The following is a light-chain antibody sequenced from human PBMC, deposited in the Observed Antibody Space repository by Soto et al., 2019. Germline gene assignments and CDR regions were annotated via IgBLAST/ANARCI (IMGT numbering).Light chain of an antibody. Sequence: QSVLTQPASVSGSPGQSITISCTGTSSDVGSYNLVSWYQHHPGKAPKLMIYEGGKRPSGVSNRFSGSKSGNTASLTISGLQAEDEADYYCCSYAGSSTGVFGGGTKLTVL. CDR3: CSYAGSSTGV. CDR1: SSDVGSYNL. CDR2: EGG. J-gene: IGLJ3*02. V-gene: IGLV2-23*01.